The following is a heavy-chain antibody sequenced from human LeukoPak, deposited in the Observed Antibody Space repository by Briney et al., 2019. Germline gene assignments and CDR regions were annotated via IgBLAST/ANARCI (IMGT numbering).Heavy chain of an antibody. CDR2: ISGNGGST. J-gene: IGHJ6*03. CDR3: AKGHSSSWPYYYYYMDV. D-gene: IGHD6-13*01. CDR1: GFRFSSYA. V-gene: IGHV3-23*01. Sequence: GGSLRLSCVASGFRFSSYAIHWVRQAPGKGLEWVSAISGNGGSTYYADSVKGRFTISRDNSKNTLYLQMNSLRAEDTAVYYCAKGHSSSWPYYYYYMDVWGKGTTVTISS.